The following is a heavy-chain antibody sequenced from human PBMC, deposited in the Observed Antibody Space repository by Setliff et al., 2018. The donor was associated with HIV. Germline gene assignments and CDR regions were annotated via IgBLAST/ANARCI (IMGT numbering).Heavy chain of an antibody. CDR3: VTGSAARPFDY. J-gene: IGHJ4*02. CDR1: GYTLTELS. CDR2: FDPKDGKT. V-gene: IGHV1-24*01. Sequence: ASVKVSCKVSGYTLTELSRHWVRQAPGKGLEWMGSFDPKDGKTRYAQKFQGRVTITEDISTDTAYMELSSLRSEDTAVYYYVTGSAARPFDYWGQGTLVTV. D-gene: IGHD6-6*01.